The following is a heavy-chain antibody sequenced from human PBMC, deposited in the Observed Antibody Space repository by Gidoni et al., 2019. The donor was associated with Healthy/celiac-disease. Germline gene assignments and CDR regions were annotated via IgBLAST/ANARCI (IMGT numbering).Heavy chain of an antibody. Sequence: QVQLVESGGGVVQPGRSLRPSCAASGFTFSSYGMHWVRQAPGKGLEWVAVIWYDGSNKYYADSVKGRFTISRDNSKNTLYLQMNSLRSEDTAVYYCARGPSAIHYFDYWGQGTLVTVSS. CDR2: IWYDGSNK. V-gene: IGHV3-33*01. CDR1: GFTFSSYG. J-gene: IGHJ4*02. CDR3: ARGPSAIHYFDY.